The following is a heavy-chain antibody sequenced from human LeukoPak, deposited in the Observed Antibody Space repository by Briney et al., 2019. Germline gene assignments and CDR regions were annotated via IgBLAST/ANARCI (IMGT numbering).Heavy chain of an antibody. J-gene: IGHJ6*02. CDR2: IRTKGLGETA. CDR3: SRNSGTYRGYGMDV. CDR1: GFIFRDRA. V-gene: IGHV3-49*04. D-gene: IGHD1-26*01. Sequence: GGSLRLSCTASGFIFRDRAMSWVRQAPGKGLEWVGSIRTKGLGETAEYAASVKDRFTISRDDSNNIAYLHMNSLKTEDTAVYYCSRNSGTYRGYGMDVWGQGTPVTVSS.